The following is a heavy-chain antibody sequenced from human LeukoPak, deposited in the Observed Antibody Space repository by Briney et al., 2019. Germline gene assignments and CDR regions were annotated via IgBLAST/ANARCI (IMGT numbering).Heavy chain of an antibody. D-gene: IGHD2-2*02. CDR3: TTDPPWGDCSSTSCYKESDY. J-gene: IGHJ4*02. Sequence: GGTLRLSCAASGFTFSNAWMSWVRQAPGKGLEWVGRIKSKTDGGTTDYAAPVKGRFTISRDDSKNTLYLQMNSLKTEDTAVYYCTTDPPWGDCSSTSCYKESDYWGQGTLVTVSS. CDR2: IKSKTDGGTT. CDR1: GFTFSNAW. V-gene: IGHV3-15*01.